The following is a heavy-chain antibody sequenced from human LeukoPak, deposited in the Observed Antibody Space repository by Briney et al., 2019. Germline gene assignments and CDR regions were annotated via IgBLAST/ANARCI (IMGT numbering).Heavy chain of an antibody. CDR2: IRYDGSNK. V-gene: IGHV3-30*02. CDR1: GFTFSSYG. CDR3: AKDLGVPNWGEDY. D-gene: IGHD7-27*01. Sequence: GGSLRLSCAASGFTFSSYGMHWVRQAPGKGLEWVAFIRYDGSNKHYADSVKGRFTISRDNSKNTLYLQMNSLRAEDTAVYYCAKDLGVPNWGEDYWGQGTLVTVSS. J-gene: IGHJ4*02.